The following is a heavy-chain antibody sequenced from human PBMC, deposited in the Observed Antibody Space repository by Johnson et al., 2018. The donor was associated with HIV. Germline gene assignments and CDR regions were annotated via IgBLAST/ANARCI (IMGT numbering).Heavy chain of an antibody. CDR3: ARDKGSGFDDAFDI. CDR2: TSNDGSNK. Sequence: QVQLVESGGGVVQPGRSLRVSCAASGFTFSSYGMHWVRQAPGKGLEWVAVTSNDGSNKYYADSVKGRFTISRDNSKNTLYLQMNSLKVEDTAVYYCARDKGSGFDDAFDIWGQGTMVTVSS. CDR1: GFTFSSYG. D-gene: IGHD6-25*01. J-gene: IGHJ3*02. V-gene: IGHV3-30*03.